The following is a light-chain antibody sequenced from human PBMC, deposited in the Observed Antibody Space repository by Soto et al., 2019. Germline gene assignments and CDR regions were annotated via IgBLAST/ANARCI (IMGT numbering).Light chain of an antibody. CDR1: SSDVGGYNY. V-gene: IGLV2-11*01. J-gene: IGLJ1*01. CDR3: CSYTGSSTLV. Sequence: QSALTQPRSVSGSPGQSVTIYCTGTSSDVGGYNYVSWYQQHPGKVPKLMIYDVSNRPSGVPDRFSGSKSGNTASLTISGLQAEDEADYYCCSYTGSSTLVFGTGTKLTVL. CDR2: DVS.